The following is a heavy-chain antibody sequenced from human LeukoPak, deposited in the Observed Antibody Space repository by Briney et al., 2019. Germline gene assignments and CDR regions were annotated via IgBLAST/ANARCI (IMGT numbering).Heavy chain of an antibody. V-gene: IGHV3-30*03. CDR3: ARDRRGYSSSWYETYFDY. CDR2: ISYEASIQ. J-gene: IGHJ4*02. Sequence: PGTSLRLSCAASGFTFSNHGMNWVRQAPGKGLEWVAVISYEASIQHYADSVKGRFTISRDNSKNTLYLQMNSLGAEDTAVYYCARDRRGYSSSWYETYFDYWGQGTLVTVSS. D-gene: IGHD6-13*01. CDR1: GFTFSNHG.